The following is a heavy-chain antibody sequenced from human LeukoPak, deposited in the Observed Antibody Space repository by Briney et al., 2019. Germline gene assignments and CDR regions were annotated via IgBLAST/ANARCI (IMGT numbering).Heavy chain of an antibody. Sequence: GGSLRLSCAASGFTVSSNYMSWVRQAPGKGLEWVSVIYSGGSTYYADSVKGRFTISRDNSKNTLYLQMNSLRAEDTAVYYCASSNTARVLSPTPSYGSGSYSSGYYYGMDVWGQGTTVTVSS. CDR1: GFTVSSNY. V-gene: IGHV3-66*01. CDR3: ASSNTARVLSPTPSYGSGSYSSGYYYGMDV. CDR2: IYSGGST. D-gene: IGHD3-10*01. J-gene: IGHJ6*02.